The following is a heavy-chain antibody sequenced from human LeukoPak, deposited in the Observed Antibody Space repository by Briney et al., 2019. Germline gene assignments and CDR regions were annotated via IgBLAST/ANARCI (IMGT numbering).Heavy chain of an antibody. V-gene: IGHV4-59*01. CDR2: IYYSGST. CDR3: ARGRYYDSSGPCDY. CDR1: GGSISSYY. Sequence: SETLSLTCTVSGGSISSYYWSWIRQPPGKGLEWIGYIYYSGSTNYSPSLRSRVTISVDTSKNQFSLKLSSVTAADTAVYYCARGRYYDSSGPCDYWGQGTLVTVSS. D-gene: IGHD3-22*01. J-gene: IGHJ4*02.